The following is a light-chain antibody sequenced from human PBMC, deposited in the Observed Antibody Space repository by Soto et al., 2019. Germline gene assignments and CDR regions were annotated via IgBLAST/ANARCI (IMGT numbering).Light chain of an antibody. CDR1: SSDVGGYNY. J-gene: IGLJ1*01. V-gene: IGLV2-11*01. CDR2: DVS. CDR3: CSYAGSYTHCV. Sequence: QSALTQPRSVSGSPGQSVTISCTGTSSDVGGYNYVSWYQQHPGKAPKLMIYDVSKRPSGVPDRFSGSKSGNTASLTISGLQAEDEADYYCCSYAGSYTHCVFGTGTKLTVL.